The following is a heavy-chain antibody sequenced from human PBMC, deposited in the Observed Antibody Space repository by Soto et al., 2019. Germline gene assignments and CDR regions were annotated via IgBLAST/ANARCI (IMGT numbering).Heavy chain of an antibody. V-gene: IGHV3-33*06. CDR3: AKGGGTTLPLDS. CDR2: IWYDGSDK. Sequence: QVQLVESGGGVVQPGRSLRLSCAASGFTFSSYGMHWVRQAPGKGLEWVAVIWYDGSDKFYADSVKGRFTISRDNSKNTLYLQMHSLTAEDTAVYYSAKGGGTTLPLDSWGQGTLVTVSS. CDR1: GFTFSSYG. J-gene: IGHJ4*02. D-gene: IGHD1-7*01.